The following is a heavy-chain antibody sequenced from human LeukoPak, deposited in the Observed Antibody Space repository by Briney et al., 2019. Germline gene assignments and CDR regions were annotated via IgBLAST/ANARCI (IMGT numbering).Heavy chain of an antibody. D-gene: IGHD2-2*02. J-gene: IGHJ3*02. CDR2: IIPIFGTA. V-gene: IGHV1-69*13. CDR3: ARDLGCSSTSCYISIGDALDI. CDR1: GGTFSSYA. Sequence: EASVKVSCKACGGTFSSYAISWVRQAPGQGLEWMGGIIPIFGTANYAQKFQGRVTITADESTSTAYMELSSLRSEDTAVYYCARDLGCSSTSCYISIGDALDIWGQGTMVTFSS.